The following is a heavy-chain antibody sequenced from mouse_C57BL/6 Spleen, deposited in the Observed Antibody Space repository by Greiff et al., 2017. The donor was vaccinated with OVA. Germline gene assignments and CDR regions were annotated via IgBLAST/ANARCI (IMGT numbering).Heavy chain of an antibody. CDR3: SRHVCSLFSLAY. J-gene: IGHJ3*01. Sequence: VQLQQSGPGLVQPSQSLSITCTVSGFSLTSYGVHWVRQSPGKGLEWLGVIWSGGSTDYNAAFISRLSISKDNSKSQVFFQMNILQAVDTAIYYCSRHVCSLFSLAYWGQGTLVTVSA. V-gene: IGHV2-2*01. CDR2: IWSGGST. D-gene: IGHD6-2*01. CDR1: GFSLTSYG.